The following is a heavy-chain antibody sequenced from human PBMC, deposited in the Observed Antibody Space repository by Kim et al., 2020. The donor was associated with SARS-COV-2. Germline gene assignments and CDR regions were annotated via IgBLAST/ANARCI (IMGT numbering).Heavy chain of an antibody. Sequence: GGSLRLSCAASGFTFSSYSMNWVRQAPGKGLEWVSYISSSSSTIYYADSVKGRFTISRDNAKNSLYLQMNSLRDEDTAVYYCARDGDSSSWYRWNAFDIWGQGTMVTVSS. CDR2: ISSSSSTI. CDR3: ARDGDSSSWYRWNAFDI. CDR1: GFTFSSYS. V-gene: IGHV3-48*02. D-gene: IGHD6-13*01. J-gene: IGHJ3*02.